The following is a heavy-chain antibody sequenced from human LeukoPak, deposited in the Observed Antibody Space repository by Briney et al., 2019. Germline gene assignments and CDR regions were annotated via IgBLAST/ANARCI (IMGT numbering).Heavy chain of an antibody. Sequence: SVKVSCKASGGTFSSYAISWVRQAPGQGLEWMGGIIPIFGTANYAQKFQGRVTITADESTSTAYMELSSLKSEDTAVYYCARGSHSSGWYGDAFDIWGQGTMVTVSS. CDR3: ARGSHSSGWYGDAFDI. D-gene: IGHD6-19*01. J-gene: IGHJ3*02. V-gene: IGHV1-69*13. CDR2: IIPIFGTA. CDR1: GGTFSSYA.